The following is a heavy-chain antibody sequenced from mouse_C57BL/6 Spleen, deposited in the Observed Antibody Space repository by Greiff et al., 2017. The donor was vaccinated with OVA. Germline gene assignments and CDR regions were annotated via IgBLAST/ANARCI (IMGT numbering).Heavy chain of an antibody. J-gene: IGHJ3*01. CDR3: ARHRDYDYDGFAY. D-gene: IGHD2-4*01. V-gene: IGHV5-6*02. CDR1: GFTFSSYG. Sequence: DVMLVESGGDLVKPGGSLKLSCAASGFTFSSYGMSWVRQTPDKRLEWVATISSGGSYTYYPDSVKGRFTISRDNAKNTLYLQMSSLKSEDTAMYYCARHRDYDYDGFAYWGQGTLVTVSA. CDR2: ISSGGSYT.